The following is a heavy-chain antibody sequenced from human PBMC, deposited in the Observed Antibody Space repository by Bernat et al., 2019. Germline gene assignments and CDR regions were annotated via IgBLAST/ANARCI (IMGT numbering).Heavy chain of an antibody. CDR2: INHSGST. D-gene: IGHD6-13*01. CDR1: GGSFSGYY. V-gene: IGHV4-34*01. Sequence: QVQLQQWGAGLLKPSETLSLTCAVYGGSFSGYYWSWIRQPPGKGLEWIGEINHSGSTNYNPSLKSRVTISVDTSKNQFSLKLSSVTAADTAVYYCARDHAEAGPIPYYYYYYMDVWGKGTTVTVSS. CDR3: ARDHAEAGPIPYYYYYYMDV. J-gene: IGHJ6*03.